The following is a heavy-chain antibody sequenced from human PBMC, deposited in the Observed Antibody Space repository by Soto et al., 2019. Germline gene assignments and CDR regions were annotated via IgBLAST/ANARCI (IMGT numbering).Heavy chain of an antibody. J-gene: IGHJ4*02. CDR3: ARDPFDDYGDYVEDY. D-gene: IGHD4-17*01. V-gene: IGHV4-31*03. CDR1: GGSISSGGYY. CDR2: IYSSGST. Sequence: QVQLQESGPGLVKPSQTLSLTCTVSGGSISSGGYYWSWIRQHPGKGLEWIGYIYSSGSTYYNPSLKSRVTISVDTSKNQFSLKLSSVTAADTAVYYCARDPFDDYGDYVEDYWGQGTLVTVSS.